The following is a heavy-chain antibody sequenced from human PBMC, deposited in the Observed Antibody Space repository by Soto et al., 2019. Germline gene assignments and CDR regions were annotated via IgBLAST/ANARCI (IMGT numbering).Heavy chain of an antibody. CDR3: AKDPMVRGVIMSSYFDY. J-gene: IGHJ4*02. Sequence: PGGSLRLSCAASGFTFSTYGMHWVRQAPGKGLEWVAVISYDGSNKYYADSVKGRFTISRDNSKNTLYLQMNSLRAEDTAVYYCAKDPMVRGVIMSSYFDYWGQGTLVTVSS. CDR2: ISYDGSNK. V-gene: IGHV3-30*18. D-gene: IGHD3-10*01. CDR1: GFTFSTYG.